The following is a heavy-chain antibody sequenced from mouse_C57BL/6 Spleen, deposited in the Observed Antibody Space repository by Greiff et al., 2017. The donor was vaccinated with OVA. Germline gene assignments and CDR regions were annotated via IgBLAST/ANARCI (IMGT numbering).Heavy chain of an antibody. J-gene: IGHJ4*01. D-gene: IGHD2-3*01. V-gene: IGHV1-54*01. Sequence: QVQLKESGAELVRPGTLVKVSGKAFGYAFTNYLIEWVKQRPGQGLEGIGEINSGSGGTNHNEQFKGKATLTADKSSSTAYMQLSSLTSEDSAVYFCARYDGYYFPMDYWGQGTSVTVSS. CDR2: INSGSGGT. CDR1: GYAFTNYL. CDR3: ARYDGYYFPMDY.